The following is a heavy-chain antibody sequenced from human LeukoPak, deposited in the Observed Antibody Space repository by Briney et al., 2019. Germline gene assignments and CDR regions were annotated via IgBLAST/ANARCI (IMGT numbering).Heavy chain of an antibody. CDR2: ISGSGGST. V-gene: IGHV3-23*01. CDR1: GFTFSSYA. CDR3: AKVLGYCSRTSCPTYYYYGMDV. D-gene: IGHD2-2*01. Sequence: GGSLRLSCAASGFTFSSYAMSWVRQAPGKGLEWVSAISGSGGSTYYADSVKGRVTISRDNSKNTLYLQMNSLRAEDTAVYYCAKVLGYCSRTSCPTYYYYGMDVWGQGTTVTVSS. J-gene: IGHJ6*02.